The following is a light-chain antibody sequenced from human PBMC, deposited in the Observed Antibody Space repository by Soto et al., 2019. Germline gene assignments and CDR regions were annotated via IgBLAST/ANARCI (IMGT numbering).Light chain of an antibody. Sequence: DIQMTQSPSSLSASVGDRVTITCRASQSISSYLNRYQQKPGKAPNLLIYAASRLESGVPSRFSGSGSGTDFTLTISSLQPEDFATYYCQQSSTSLPTWTFGQGTKVEIK. J-gene: IGKJ1*01. CDR2: AAS. V-gene: IGKV1-39*01. CDR1: QSISSY. CDR3: QQSSTSLPTWT.